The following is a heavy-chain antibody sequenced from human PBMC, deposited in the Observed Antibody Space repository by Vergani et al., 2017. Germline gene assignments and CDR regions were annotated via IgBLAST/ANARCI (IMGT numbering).Heavy chain of an antibody. CDR1: GGSFTSYH. CDR3: ARVNTETNGHLYYYYYMDV. CDR2: IDHTGRP. Sequence: QVQLQQGGGGLLKPSETLSLTCVVNGGSFTSYHWTWIRQSPGEGLEWVGDIDHTGRPDYNPSLKSRLTMAVDKSRNQFSLTLNSVTATDTAIYFCARVNTETNGHLYYYYYMDVWGQGTAVTV. V-gene: IGHV4-34*01. J-gene: IGHJ6*03. D-gene: IGHD4-11*01.